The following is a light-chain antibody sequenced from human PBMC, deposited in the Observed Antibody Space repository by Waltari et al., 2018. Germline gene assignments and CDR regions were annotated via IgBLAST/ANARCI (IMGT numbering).Light chain of an antibody. CDR1: GSDVGAYNF. Sequence: QSALTQPASVPGSPGQSITISCTGTGSDVGAYNFVSWYRQHPGKAPHLIIYEVSERPPGISDRFSGSKSDNTASLTISGLQADDEAVYYCSSYTTSNAPGVFGTGTKVTVL. CDR2: EVS. CDR3: SSYTTSNAPGV. V-gene: IGLV2-14*01. J-gene: IGLJ1*01.